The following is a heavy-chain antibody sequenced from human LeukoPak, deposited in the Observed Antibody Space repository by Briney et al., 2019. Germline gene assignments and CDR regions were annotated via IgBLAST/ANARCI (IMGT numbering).Heavy chain of an antibody. CDR2: INHNKKIT. CDR3: ARHARHSPY. V-gene: IGHV3-23*05. D-gene: IGHD2-2*01. CDR1: GFTFTNDA. J-gene: IGHJ4*01. Sequence: RGSLRLSCAASGFTFTNDAMSQLPTAPAKGQAHVSGINHNKKITYYSDSVKGRIATSIDTTKKTVYLQMNKRRAEETAVHFYARHARHSPYRGHGIPVTVSS.